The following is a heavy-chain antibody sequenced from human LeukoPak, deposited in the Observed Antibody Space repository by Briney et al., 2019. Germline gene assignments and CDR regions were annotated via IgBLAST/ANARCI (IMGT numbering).Heavy chain of an antibody. CDR3: ATAGGTYCSGGSCYLNWFDP. D-gene: IGHD2-15*01. J-gene: IGHJ5*02. CDR1: GYTLTELS. Sequence: ASVKVSCEVSGYTLTELSMHWVRQAPGKGLEWMGGFDPEDGETIYAQKFQGRVTMTEDTSTDTAYMELSSLRSEDTAVYYCATAGGTYCSGGSCYLNWFDPWGQGTLVTVSS. CDR2: FDPEDGET. V-gene: IGHV1-24*01.